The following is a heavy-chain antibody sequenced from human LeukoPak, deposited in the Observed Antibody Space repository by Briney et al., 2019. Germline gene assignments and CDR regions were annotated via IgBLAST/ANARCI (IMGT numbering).Heavy chain of an antibody. CDR3: ATGANYGSGSYYNNNWFDP. V-gene: IGHV1-24*01. Sequence: ASVKVSCKVSGYTLAELSMHWVRQAPGKGLEWMGGFDPEDGETIYAQKFQGRVTMTEDTSTDTAYMELSSLRSEDTAVYYCATGANYGSGSYYNNNWFDPWGQGTLVTVSS. D-gene: IGHD3-10*01. J-gene: IGHJ5*02. CDR2: FDPEDGET. CDR1: GYTLAELS.